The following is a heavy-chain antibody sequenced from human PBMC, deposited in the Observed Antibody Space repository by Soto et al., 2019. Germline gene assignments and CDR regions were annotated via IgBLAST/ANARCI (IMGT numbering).Heavy chain of an antibody. CDR2: ISSTGRTI. CDR1: GVTFSNYY. J-gene: IGHJ4*02. V-gene: IGHV3-11*01. D-gene: IGHD6-19*01. Sequence: GVSLRLSCGASGVTFSNYYMSWIRQAPGKGLEWVSYISSTGRTIYYADSVKGRFTVSRDNAQNSLSLKLNSLRVEDTAVYYCARSYSSGWEFDFWGQGIQVTVSS. CDR3: ARSYSSGWEFDF.